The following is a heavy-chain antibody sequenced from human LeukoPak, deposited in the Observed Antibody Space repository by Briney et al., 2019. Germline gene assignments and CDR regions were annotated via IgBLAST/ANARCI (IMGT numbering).Heavy chain of an antibody. V-gene: IGHV3-23*01. CDR2: IRGSGGST. CDR3: AKDEGAGGFATVTSFDY. D-gene: IGHD4-17*01. CDR1: GFTFSSYA. J-gene: IGHJ4*02. Sequence: GGSLRLSCAASGFTFSSYAMSWVRQAPGKGLEWVSAIRGSGGSTYYADSVKGRFTISRDNSKNTLYLQMNSLRAEDTAVYYCAKDEGAGGFATVTSFDYWGQGTLVTVSS.